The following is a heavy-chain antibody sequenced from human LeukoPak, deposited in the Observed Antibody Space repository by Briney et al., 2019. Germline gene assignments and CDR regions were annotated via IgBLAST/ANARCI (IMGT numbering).Heavy chain of an antibody. CDR3: AKDQVSYGFDY. J-gene: IGHJ4*02. Sequence: GGSLRLSCAASGFTFSSYAMSWVRQAPGKGLQWVSAISGSGGSTYYADSVKGRFTISRDNSKNTRYLQMNSLRAEDTAVYYCAKDQVSYGFDYWGQGTLVTVSS. CDR2: ISGSGGST. CDR1: GFTFSSYA. V-gene: IGHV3-23*01. D-gene: IGHD5-18*01.